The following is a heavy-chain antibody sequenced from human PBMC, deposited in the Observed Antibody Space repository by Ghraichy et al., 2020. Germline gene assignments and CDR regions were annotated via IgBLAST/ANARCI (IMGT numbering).Heavy chain of an antibody. Sequence: QTLSLTCTASGFTFGDYAMSWFRQAPGKGLEWVGFIRSKAYGGTTEYAASVKGRFTISRDDSKSIAYLQMNSLKTEDTAMYYCISYGDYTPYFDYWGQGTLVTVSS. CDR3: ISYGDYTPYFDY. CDR1: GFTFGDYA. CDR2: IRSKAYGGTT. D-gene: IGHD4-17*01. J-gene: IGHJ4*02. V-gene: IGHV3-49*03.